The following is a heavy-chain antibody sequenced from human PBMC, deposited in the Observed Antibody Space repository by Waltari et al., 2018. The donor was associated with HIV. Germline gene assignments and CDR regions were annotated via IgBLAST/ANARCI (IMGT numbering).Heavy chain of an antibody. Sequence: EVQLVESGGGLVQPGGSLRLSCAASGFTFSDYSMNWVRQAPGKGLEWVSYISSSSSTRYYADSVKGRFTISRDNAKNSLYLQMNSLRAEDTAVYYCARDPVYSGSSLVYYFDYWGQGTLVTVSS. CDR3: ARDPVYSGSSLVYYFDY. J-gene: IGHJ4*02. V-gene: IGHV3-48*01. CDR2: ISSSSSTR. D-gene: IGHD6-6*01. CDR1: GFTFSDYS.